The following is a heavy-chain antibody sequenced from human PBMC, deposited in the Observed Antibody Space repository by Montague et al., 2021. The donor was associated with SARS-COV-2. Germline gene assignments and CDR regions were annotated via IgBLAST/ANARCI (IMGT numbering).Heavy chain of an antibody. V-gene: IGHV4-61*01. Sequence: SETLSLTCTVSGDSVNRGSSYWSWIRQPPGKGLEWIGNIYYTGSRTYNSSLKSRLTISVDTSKNQFSLKLSSVTAADTAVYCCARHARDEGYSSWFDSWGQGTMVTVSP. D-gene: IGHD4-11*01. CDR3: ARHARDEGYSSWFDS. J-gene: IGHJ5*01. CDR2: IYYTGSR. CDR1: GDSVNRGSSY.